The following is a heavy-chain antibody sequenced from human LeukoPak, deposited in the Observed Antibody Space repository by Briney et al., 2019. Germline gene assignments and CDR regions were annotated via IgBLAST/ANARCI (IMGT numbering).Heavy chain of an antibody. J-gene: IGHJ5*02. Sequence: ASVKVSCKASGYTFTGYYMHWVRQAPGQGLEWMGWINPNRGGTNYAQKFQGRVTMTRATSISTAYMELSRLRSDDTAVYYCARDLGGCSGGSCYENWFDPWGQGTLVTVSS. D-gene: IGHD2-15*01. V-gene: IGHV1-2*02. CDR2: INPNRGGT. CDR3: ARDLGGCSGGSCYENWFDP. CDR1: GYTFTGYY.